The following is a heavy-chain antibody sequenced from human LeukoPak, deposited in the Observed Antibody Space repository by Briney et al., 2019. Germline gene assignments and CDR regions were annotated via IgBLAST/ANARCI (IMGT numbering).Heavy chain of an antibody. D-gene: IGHD6-19*01. Sequence: GASVKVSCKASGYTFTSYGISWVRQAPGQGLEWMGWISAYNGNTNYAQKLQGRVTMTTDTSTSTAYMELRSLRSDDTAVYYCARDLTSRARAQWLVRGADYWGPGTLVTVSS. J-gene: IGHJ4*02. CDR1: GYTFTSYG. CDR2: ISAYNGNT. V-gene: IGHV1-18*01. CDR3: ARDLTSRARAQWLVRGADY.